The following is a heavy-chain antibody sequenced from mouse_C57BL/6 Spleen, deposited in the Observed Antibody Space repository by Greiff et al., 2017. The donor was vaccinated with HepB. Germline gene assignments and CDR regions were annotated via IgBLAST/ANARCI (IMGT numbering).Heavy chain of an antibody. Sequence: VQLQQSGPELVKPGASVKMSCKASGYTFTDYNMHWVKQSHGKSLEWIGYINPNNGGTSYNQKFKGKATLTVNKSSSTAYMELRSLTSEDSAVYYCAPSVITTVVGGYYFDYWGQGTTLTVSS. V-gene: IGHV1-22*01. CDR2: INPNNGGT. CDR3: APSVITTVVGGYYFDY. J-gene: IGHJ2*01. D-gene: IGHD1-1*01. CDR1: GYTFTDYN.